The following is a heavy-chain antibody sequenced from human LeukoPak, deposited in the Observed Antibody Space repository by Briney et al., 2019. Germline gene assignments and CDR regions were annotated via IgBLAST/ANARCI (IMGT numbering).Heavy chain of an antibody. CDR3: ARGLFYYYDSSGSHAFDI. D-gene: IGHD3-22*01. CDR1: GFTFSDYH. Sequence: GGSLRLSCAASGFTFSDYHMSWIRQAPGKGLEWVSYITSSGSSIYDADSVRGRFTTSRDNAKNSLYLQMNSLRAEDTAVYYCARGLFYYYDSSGSHAFDIWGQGTMVTVSS. V-gene: IGHV3-11*04. J-gene: IGHJ3*02. CDR2: ITSSGSSI.